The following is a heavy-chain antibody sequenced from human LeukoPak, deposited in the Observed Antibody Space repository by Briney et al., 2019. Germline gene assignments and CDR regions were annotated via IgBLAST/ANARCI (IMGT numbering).Heavy chain of an antibody. D-gene: IGHD3-10*01. CDR2: IRYDGSNK. CDR1: GFTFSSYG. J-gene: IGHJ5*02. Sequence: GGSLRLSCAASGFTFSSYGMHWVRQAPGKGLEWVAFIRYDGSNKYYADSVKGRFTISRDNAKKSLYLQMNSLRVEDTAVYYCARDNNYYGSGSYRPGAILNWFDPWGQGTLVTVSS. V-gene: IGHV3-30*02. CDR3: ARDNNYYGSGSYRPGAILNWFDP.